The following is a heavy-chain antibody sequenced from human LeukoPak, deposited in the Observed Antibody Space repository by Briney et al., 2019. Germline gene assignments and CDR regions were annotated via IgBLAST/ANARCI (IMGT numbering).Heavy chain of an antibody. CDR2: IYYSGST. J-gene: IGHJ4*02. V-gene: IGHV4-59*01. CDR1: GGSISSYY. CDR3: ARVLRRGNPDY. Sequence: SETLSLTRTVSGGSISSYYWSWIRQPPGKGLEWIGYIYYSGSTNYNPSLKSRVTISVDTSKNQFSLKLSSVTAADTAVYYCARVLRRGNPDYWGQGTLVTVSS. D-gene: IGHD3-16*01.